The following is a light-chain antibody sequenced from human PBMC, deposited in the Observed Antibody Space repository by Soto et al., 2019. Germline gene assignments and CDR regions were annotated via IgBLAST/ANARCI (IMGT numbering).Light chain of an antibody. V-gene: IGLV2-14*01. CDR3: SSYTSSSTYV. CDR1: NSAVGGYNY. CDR2: EVS. Sequence: SVLTQPASVSWFPGQSITSSRTGTNSAVGGYNYVSWYQQHPGKAPKVMIYEVSNRPSGVSNRFSGSKSGNTASLSISGLQAEDEADYYCSSYTSSSTYVFGTGTKVTVL. J-gene: IGLJ1*01.